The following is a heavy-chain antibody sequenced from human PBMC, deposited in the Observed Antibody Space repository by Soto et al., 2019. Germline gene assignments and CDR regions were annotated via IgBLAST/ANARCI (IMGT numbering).Heavy chain of an antibody. D-gene: IGHD3-10*01. J-gene: IGHJ4*02. CDR2: ISDDGNNK. CDR3: ARDDEGGSDCDLGY. CDR1: GFTFSRYT. Sequence: QVQLVESGGGVVQPGRSLRLSCAASGFTFSRYTMHWVRQAPGKGLEWMAFISDDGNNKYYADSVKGQFTISRDNSKNTLDLQMNSLRTEDTAVYDCARDDEGGSDCDLGYWGQGTLVTVSS. V-gene: IGHV3-30-3*01.